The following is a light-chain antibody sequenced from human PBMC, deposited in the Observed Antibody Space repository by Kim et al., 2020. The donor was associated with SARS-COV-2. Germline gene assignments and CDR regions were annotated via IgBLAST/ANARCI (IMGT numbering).Light chain of an antibody. CDR1: QGISNY. V-gene: IGKV1-33*01. CDR2: DAS. Sequence: ASVGDRLTISCQASQGISNYVSWYQRKPGKAHKLLIYDASNLETEVPSRFSGSGSGTDSPQTIGSQEREDIATYFCQQYDNRPLTLGGGTQVDIK. CDR3: QQYDNRPLT. J-gene: IGKJ4*01.